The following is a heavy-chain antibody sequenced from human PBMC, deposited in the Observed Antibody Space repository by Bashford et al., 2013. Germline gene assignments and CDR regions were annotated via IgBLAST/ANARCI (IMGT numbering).Heavy chain of an antibody. J-gene: IGHJ5*02. V-gene: IGHV5-51*01. CDR3: ARHGEIWSGELLFGVSFFYDT. CDR2: IFPADSEI. Sequence: GESLKISCKTSGYSFSSYWIGWVRQMPGKGLEWMGGIFPADSEIRYSPSFQGQVTISADKSSNTAYLQWSSLTASDSAMYFCARHGEIWSGELLFGVSFFYDTWGQGTQVTVSS. CDR1: GYSFSSYW. D-gene: IGHD3-10*01.